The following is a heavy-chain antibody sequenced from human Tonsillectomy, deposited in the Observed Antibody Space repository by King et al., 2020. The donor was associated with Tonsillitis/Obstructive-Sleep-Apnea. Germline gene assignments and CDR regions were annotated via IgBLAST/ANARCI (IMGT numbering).Heavy chain of an antibody. J-gene: IGHJ5*02. CDR2: INHSGST. Sequence: VQLQQWGAGLLKPSETLSLTCAVYGGSFSGYYWGWIRQPPGMGLEWIGEINHSGSTNYNPSLKSRVTISVDTSKNQFSRKLSSVTAADTAVYYCARAPCTIFGVVIGFDPWGQGTLVTVSS. CDR1: GGSFSGYY. V-gene: IGHV4-34*01. CDR3: ARAPCTIFGVVIGFDP. D-gene: IGHD3-3*01.